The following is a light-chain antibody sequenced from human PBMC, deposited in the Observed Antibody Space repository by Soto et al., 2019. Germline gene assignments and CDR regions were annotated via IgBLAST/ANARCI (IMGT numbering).Light chain of an antibody. Sequence: EIVMTQSPATLSVSPGERATLFCRASQSISSSLAWYQHKPGQAPRLLIYGAFTRATGIPDRFSGSGSGTDFTLTISSLEPEDFAVYYCHQYGSSPLTFGGGTKVDIK. V-gene: IGKV3D-15*02. CDR1: QSISSS. J-gene: IGKJ4*01. CDR2: GAF. CDR3: HQYGSSPLT.